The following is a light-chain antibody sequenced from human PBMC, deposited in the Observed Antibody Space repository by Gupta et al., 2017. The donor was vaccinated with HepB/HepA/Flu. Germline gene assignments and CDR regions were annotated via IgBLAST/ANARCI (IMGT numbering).Light chain of an antibody. CDR3: MQALQTPVT. CDR1: QSLLHSNGYNY. CDR2: LGS. Sequence: IVMTQSPLSLPVTPGEPASISCRSSQSLLHSNGYNYLDWYLQKPGQSPQLLIYLGSNRASGVPERFSGSGSGTDFTLKISRVEAEDVGVYYCMQALQTPVTFGQGTRREIK. V-gene: IGKV2-28*01. J-gene: IGKJ5*01.